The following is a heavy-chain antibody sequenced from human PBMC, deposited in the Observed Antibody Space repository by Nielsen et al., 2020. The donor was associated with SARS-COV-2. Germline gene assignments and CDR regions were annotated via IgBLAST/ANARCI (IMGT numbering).Heavy chain of an antibody. CDR3: VRIDMATISVDY. CDR2: IYYSGST. D-gene: IGHD5-24*01. Sequence: SETLSLTCTVSGGSLTNYYWTWIRQPQGKGLEWIGYIYYSGSTNYNPTLKSRVTISLDTSKNQFSLELRSVTAADTAVYYCVRIDMATISVDYWGRGTLVTVSS. V-gene: IGHV4-59*01. J-gene: IGHJ4*02. CDR1: GGSLTNYY.